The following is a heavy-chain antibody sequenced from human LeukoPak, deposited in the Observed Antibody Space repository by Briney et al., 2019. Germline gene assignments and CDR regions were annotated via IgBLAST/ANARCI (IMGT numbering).Heavy chain of an antibody. CDR1: GGTFSSYA. J-gene: IGHJ4*02. D-gene: IGHD3-10*01. CDR3: AAYGSGSYLPYYFDY. Sequence: ASVKVSCKASGGTFSSYAISWVRQAPGQGLEWMGGIIPIFGTANYAQKFQGRVTITADKSTSTAYMELSSLRSEDTAVYYCAAYGSGSYLPYYFDYWGQGTLVTVSS. CDR2: IIPIFGTA. V-gene: IGHV1-69*06.